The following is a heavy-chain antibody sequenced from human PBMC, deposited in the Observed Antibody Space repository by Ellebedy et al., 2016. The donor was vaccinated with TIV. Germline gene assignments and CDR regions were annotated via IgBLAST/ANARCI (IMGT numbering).Heavy chain of an antibody. J-gene: IGHJ4*02. CDR3: ARDRRDGYNWLDY. CDR1: GASITTYY. V-gene: IGHV4-59*01. Sequence: SETLSLTCTVSGASITTYYWSWIRQPPGKGLEWIGYVYSSGSTNYNPSLKSRVTISLDTSKNQFSLKPDSVTAADTAVYYCARDRRDGYNWLDYWGQGILVTVSS. D-gene: IGHD5-24*01. CDR2: VYSSGST.